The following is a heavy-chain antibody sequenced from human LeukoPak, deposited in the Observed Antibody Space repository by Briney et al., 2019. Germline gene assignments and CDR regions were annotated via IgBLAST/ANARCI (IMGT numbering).Heavy chain of an antibody. CDR1: GFTFSSDA. Sequence: GGSLRLSCAASGFTFSSDAMSWGRQAPGKGLWWVSAIIVSGVSTYYADSVKGRCTISRDKFKNTLYLEMNSQMAAEPAGDDCAKLISGSSSYFDYWGQGPLVTVSS. CDR3: AKLISGSSSYFDY. D-gene: IGHD1-26*01. V-gene: IGHV3-23*01. J-gene: IGHJ4*02. CDR2: IIVSGVST.